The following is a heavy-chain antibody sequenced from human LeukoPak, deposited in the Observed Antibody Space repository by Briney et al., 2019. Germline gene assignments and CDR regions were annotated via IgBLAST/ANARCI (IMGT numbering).Heavy chain of an antibody. Sequence: PSETLSLTCTVSGGSISSSSYYWGWIRQPPGKGLEWIGSIYYTGSTHYNSSLKSRVTISVHTSKTQFSLEVRSVTAADTAVYYCARHRTRAHYDFWSGHGTGPNDYWGQGTLVTVSS. CDR3: ARHRTRAHYDFWSGHGTGPNDY. CDR2: IYYTGST. V-gene: IGHV4-39*01. D-gene: IGHD3-3*01. CDR1: GGSISSSSYY. J-gene: IGHJ4*02.